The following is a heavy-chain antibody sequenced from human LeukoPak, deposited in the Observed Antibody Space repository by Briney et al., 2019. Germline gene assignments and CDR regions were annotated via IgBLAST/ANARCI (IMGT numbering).Heavy chain of an antibody. D-gene: IGHD5-18*01. J-gene: IGHJ4*02. Sequence: ASVKVSCKASGYTFTSYDINWVRQATGQGLEWMGWMNPNSGNSGYAQKFQGRVTTTRNASISTAYMELSSLRSEDTAVYYCARAYTAIILDYWGQGTLVTVSS. CDR3: ARAYTAIILDY. V-gene: IGHV1-8*01. CDR1: GYTFTSYD. CDR2: MNPNSGNS.